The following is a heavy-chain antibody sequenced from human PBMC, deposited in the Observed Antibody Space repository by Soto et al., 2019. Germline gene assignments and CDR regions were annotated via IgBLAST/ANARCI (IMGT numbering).Heavy chain of an antibody. CDR1: EYTITRHW. D-gene: IGHD3-22*01. CDR2: INPSGGRR. CDR3: ARDNYYNSRGTKGWYFDL. J-gene: IGHJ2*01. V-gene: IGHV1-46*01. Sequence: QVQLVQSGAEAKKPGASVKVSCKASEYTITRHWMHWVRQAPGQGLEWMGVINPSGGRRVYAQKIQGRVTMTRETSTSTVSMELSSLRSEDTAVYYCARDNYYNSRGTKGWYFDLWGRGTLVTVSS.